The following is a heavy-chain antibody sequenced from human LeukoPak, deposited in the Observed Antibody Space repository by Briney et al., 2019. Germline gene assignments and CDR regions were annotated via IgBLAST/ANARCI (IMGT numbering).Heavy chain of an antibody. D-gene: IGHD6-13*01. Sequence: GASVKVSCKASGGTFSSYAISWVRQAPGQGLEWMGRIIPILGIANYAQKFQGRVTITADKSTSTAYMELSSLRSEDTAMYYCARVGQQLAGLDYWGQGTLVTVSS. CDR3: ARVGQQLAGLDY. J-gene: IGHJ4*02. V-gene: IGHV1-69*04. CDR2: IIPILGIA. CDR1: GGTFSSYA.